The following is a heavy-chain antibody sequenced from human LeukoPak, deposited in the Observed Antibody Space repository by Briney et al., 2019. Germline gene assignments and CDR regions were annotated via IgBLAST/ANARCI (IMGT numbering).Heavy chain of an antibody. J-gene: IGHJ4*02. D-gene: IGHD3-22*01. CDR3: AREDYYDSSGFDY. Sequence: QTGGSLRLSCAASGFTVSSNYMSWVRQAPGKGLEWVSVIYSGGSTYYADSVKGRFTISRDNSKNTLYLQMNSLRAEDTAVYYCAREDYYDSSGFDYWGQGTLVTVSS. CDR1: GFTVSSNY. CDR2: IYSGGST. V-gene: IGHV3-53*01.